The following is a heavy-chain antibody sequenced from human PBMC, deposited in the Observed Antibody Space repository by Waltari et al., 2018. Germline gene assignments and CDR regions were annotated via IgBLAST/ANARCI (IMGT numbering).Heavy chain of an antibody. V-gene: IGHV3-43*01. Sequence: EVQLVESGGVVVQPGGSLRLSCAASGFTFDDSTLHWVRQAPGKGLEWVSLISWDGGSTYYADSVKGRFTISRDNSKNSLYLQMNSLRTEDTALYYCAKDTGGGYGGNSLMDYWGQGTLVTVSS. J-gene: IGHJ4*02. CDR3: AKDTGGGYGGNSLMDY. CDR2: ISWDGGST. CDR1: GFTFDDST. D-gene: IGHD2-21*02.